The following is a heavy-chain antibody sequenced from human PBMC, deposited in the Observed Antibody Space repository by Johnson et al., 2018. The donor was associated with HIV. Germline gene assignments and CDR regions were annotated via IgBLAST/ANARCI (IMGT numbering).Heavy chain of an antibody. V-gene: IGHV3-9*01. CDR3: ARGGDYYDSSGYGDI. J-gene: IGHJ3*02. CDR2: ISWNSGSI. Sequence: VQLVESGGGLVQPGRSLRLSCAASGFTFDDYAMHWVRQAPGKGLEWVSGISWNSGSIGYADSVKGRFTISRDNAKNSLYLQMNSLSAEDTALYYCARGGDYYDSSGYGDIWGQGTMVTVSS. CDR1: GFTFDDYA. D-gene: IGHD3-22*01.